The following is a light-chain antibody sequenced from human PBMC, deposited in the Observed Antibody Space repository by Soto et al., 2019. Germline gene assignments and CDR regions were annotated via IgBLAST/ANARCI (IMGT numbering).Light chain of an antibody. CDR2: DAS. CDR1: QSISNW. V-gene: IGKV1-5*01. J-gene: IGKJ1*01. CDR3: QQYHSYWT. Sequence: DIQMTQSPSTLSGSVGDRVTITCRASQSISNWLAWYQQKPGKAPKLLIYDASSLESGVPQRFSGSGSGTEFTLTISSLQTDDFSTYYCQQYHSYWTFGQGTKVDIK.